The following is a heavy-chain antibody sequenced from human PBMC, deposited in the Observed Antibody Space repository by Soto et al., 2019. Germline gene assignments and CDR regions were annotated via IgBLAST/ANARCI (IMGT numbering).Heavy chain of an antibody. Sequence: VQLVESGGGLVKPGGSLRLSCAASGFTFSTVWMNWVRQAPGKGLEWVGLVKSKADGGTTDYGAPVKGRFSISRDDSKSTVYLQMNSLKTEDTGVYYCFTEITVATTGTGDYWGQGTLVTVSS. CDR2: VKSKADGGTT. D-gene: IGHD1-1*01. J-gene: IGHJ4*02. CDR3: FTEITVATTGTGDY. CDR1: GFTFSTVW. V-gene: IGHV3-15*07.